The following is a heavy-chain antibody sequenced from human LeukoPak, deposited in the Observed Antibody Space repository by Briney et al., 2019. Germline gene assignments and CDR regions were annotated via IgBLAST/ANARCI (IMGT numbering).Heavy chain of an antibody. CDR3: ARDGSGWPYYYYGMDV. CDR2: ISYDGSNK. V-gene: IGHV3-30*03. D-gene: IGHD6-19*01. Sequence: GRSLRLSCAASGFTFSSYGMHWVRQAPGKGLEWVAVISYDGSNKYYADSVKGRFTISRDNSKNTLYLQMNSLRAEDTAVYYCARDGSGWPYYYYGMDVWGQGTTVTVSS. CDR1: GFTFSSYG. J-gene: IGHJ6*02.